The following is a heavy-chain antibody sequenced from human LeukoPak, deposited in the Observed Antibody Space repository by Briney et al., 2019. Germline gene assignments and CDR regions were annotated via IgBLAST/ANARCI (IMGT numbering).Heavy chain of an antibody. D-gene: IGHD3-3*01. CDR1: GFTFSSYG. CDR3: AKVGVVYYYYYYMDV. CDR2: ISYDGSNK. V-gene: IGHV3-30*18. Sequence: GGSLRLSCAASGFTFSSYGMHWVRQAPGKGLEWVAVISYDGSNKYYADSVKGRFIISRDNSKNTLYLQMNSLRAEDTAVYYCAKVGVVYYYYYYMDVWGKGTTVTVSS. J-gene: IGHJ6*03.